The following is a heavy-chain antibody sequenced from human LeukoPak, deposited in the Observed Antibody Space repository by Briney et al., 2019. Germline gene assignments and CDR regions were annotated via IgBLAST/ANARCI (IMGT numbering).Heavy chain of an antibody. CDR3: ARVLSVSYCDS. V-gene: IGHV3-30*02. CDR2: IRYDGTNK. CDR1: GFTFSTYG. D-gene: IGHD2/OR15-2a*01. J-gene: IGHJ4*02. Sequence: GRSLRLSCAASGFTFSTYGMHWVRQAPGKGLEWVACIRYDGTNKYYADSVRGRLTISRDTSKNTLYLQMNSLRAEDTAVYYCARVLSVSYCDSWGQGTLVTVSS.